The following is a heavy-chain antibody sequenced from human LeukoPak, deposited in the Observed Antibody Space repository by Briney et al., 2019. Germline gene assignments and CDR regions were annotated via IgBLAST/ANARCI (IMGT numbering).Heavy chain of an antibody. D-gene: IGHD2-15*01. V-gene: IGHV3-23*01. Sequence: GGSLRLSCAASGFTFSSYAMSWVRQAPGKGLEWVSAISGSGGSTYYADSVKGRFTISRDNSKNTLYLQMNSLRAEDTAVYYCAKDDSVVVAATGKFDPWGQGTLVTVSS. J-gene: IGHJ5*02. CDR2: ISGSGGST. CDR1: GFTFSSYA. CDR3: AKDDSVVVAATGKFDP.